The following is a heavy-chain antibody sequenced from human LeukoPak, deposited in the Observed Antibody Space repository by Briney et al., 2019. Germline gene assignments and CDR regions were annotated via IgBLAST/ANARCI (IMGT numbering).Heavy chain of an antibody. D-gene: IGHD5-18*01. CDR1: GGSISSYY. Sequence: SETLSLTCTVSGGSISSYYWSWIRQPPGKGLEWIGYIYYSGSTNYNPSLKSRVTISVDTSKNQFSLKLRSVTAADTAVYYCARGYSYSYYYIDVWGKGTTVTVSS. CDR2: IYYSGST. CDR3: ARGYSYSYYYIDV. J-gene: IGHJ6*03. V-gene: IGHV4-59*01.